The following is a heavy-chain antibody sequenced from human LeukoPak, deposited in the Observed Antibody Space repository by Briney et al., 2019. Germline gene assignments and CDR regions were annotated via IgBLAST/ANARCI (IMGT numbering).Heavy chain of an antibody. V-gene: IGHV3-23*01. CDR2: ISGSGGST. J-gene: IGHJ6*02. Sequence: GGSLRLSCAASEFTFSSYAMSWVRQAPGKGLEWVSGISGSGGSTYYADSVKGRFTISRDNSKNTLYLQMSSLRAEDTAVYYCAKASGNSDYYYYYGLDVWGQGTTVTVSS. D-gene: IGHD2/OR15-2a*01. CDR1: EFTFSSYA. CDR3: AKASGNSDYYYYYGLDV.